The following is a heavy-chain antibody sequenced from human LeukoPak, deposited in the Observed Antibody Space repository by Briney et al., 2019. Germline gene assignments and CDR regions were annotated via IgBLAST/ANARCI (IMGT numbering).Heavy chain of an antibody. CDR3: ARDSGIAAAQSGGYMDD. J-gene: IGHJ6*03. D-gene: IGHD6-13*01. CDR2: IIPIFGTA. V-gene: IGHV1-69*05. CDR1: GGTFSSYA. Sequence: SVKVSCKASGGTFSSYAISWVRQAPGPGLEWMGGIIPIFGTANYAQKFQGRVTITTDESTSTAYMELSSLRSEDTAVYYCARDSGIAAAQSGGYMDDWGKGTTVTVSS.